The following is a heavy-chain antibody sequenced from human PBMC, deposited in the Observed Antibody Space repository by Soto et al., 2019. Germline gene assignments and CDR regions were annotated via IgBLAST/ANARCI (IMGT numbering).Heavy chain of an antibody. V-gene: IGHV5-51*01. Sequence: GESLKISCKGSGYSFTSYWIGWVRQMPGKGLEWMGIIYPGDSDTRYSPSFQGQVTISADKSISTAYLQWSSLKASDTAMYYCPRHIRIAAATHYYYYGMDVWGQGTTVTVSS. CDR1: GYSFTSYW. CDR3: PRHIRIAAATHYYYYGMDV. D-gene: IGHD6-13*01. J-gene: IGHJ6*02. CDR2: IYPGDSDT.